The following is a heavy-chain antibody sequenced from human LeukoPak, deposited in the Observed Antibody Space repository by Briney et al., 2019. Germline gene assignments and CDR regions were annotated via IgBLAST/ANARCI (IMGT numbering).Heavy chain of an antibody. Sequence: GRSLRLSCAASGFTFSSYGMHWVRQAPGKRLERVAVIWYDGSNKYYADSVKDRFTISRDNYKNTLYLEMNILRAEDTAVYYCARWGFTKHYYFDYWGQGTLVTVSS. CDR1: GFTFSSYG. D-gene: IGHD2-8*01. V-gene: IGHV3-33*01. CDR3: ARWGFTKHYYFDY. J-gene: IGHJ4*02. CDR2: IWYDGSNK.